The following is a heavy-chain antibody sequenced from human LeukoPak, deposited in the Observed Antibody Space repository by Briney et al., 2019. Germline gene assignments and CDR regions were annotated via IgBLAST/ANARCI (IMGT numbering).Heavy chain of an antibody. J-gene: IGHJ4*02. D-gene: IGHD2-21*02. CDR1: GGSISSSSYY. CDR2: IYYTGST. CDR3: ARQGCGGACYPDY. Sequence: SETLSLTCTVSGGSISSSSYYWGWIRQPPRKGLEWIGSIYYTGSTYHNPSLKSRVIISVDTSKNQFSLRLSSVTAADTAVYFCARQGCGGACYPDYWGQGTLVTVSS. V-gene: IGHV4-39*01.